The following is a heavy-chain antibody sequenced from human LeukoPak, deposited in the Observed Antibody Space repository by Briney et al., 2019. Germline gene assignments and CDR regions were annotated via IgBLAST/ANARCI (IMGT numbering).Heavy chain of an antibody. V-gene: IGHV3-30*02. D-gene: IGHD3-22*01. Sequence: GGSLRLSCASFGFTFCSYGMHWVRHTPGKGLEWVAFIRHDGSYQQYADSVKGRFTVSRDNSKDMVYLQMNSLRTEDTAVYYCAKNRDSSDYPRDVDFWGQGTLVTVSS. CDR2: IRHDGSYQ. CDR3: AKNRDSSDYPRDVDF. J-gene: IGHJ4*02. CDR1: GFTFCSYG.